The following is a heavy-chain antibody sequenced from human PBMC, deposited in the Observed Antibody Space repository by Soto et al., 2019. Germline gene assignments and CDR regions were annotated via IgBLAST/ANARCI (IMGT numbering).Heavy chain of an antibody. CDR2: IIPIFGTA. V-gene: IGHV1-69*13. J-gene: IGHJ4*02. CDR3: ARATNYDYVWGSYRH. D-gene: IGHD3-16*02. CDR1: GGTFSSYA. Sequence: GASVKVSCKASGGTFSSYAISWVRQAPGQGLEWMGVIIPIFGTANYAQKFQGRVTITADESTSTAYMELSSLRSEDTAVYYCARATNYDYVWGSYRHWGQGTRVTVSS.